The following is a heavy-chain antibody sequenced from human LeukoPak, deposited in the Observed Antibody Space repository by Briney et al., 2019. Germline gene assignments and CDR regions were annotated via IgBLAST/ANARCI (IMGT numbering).Heavy chain of an antibody. J-gene: IGHJ4*02. CDR3: ARAPSISSGWFAASDY. CDR2: INWNGGST. Sequence: EGSLRLSCAASGFTFDDYGMSWVRQAPGKGLEWVSGINWNGGSTGYADSVKGRFTISRDNAKNSLYLQMNSLRAEDTALYYCARAPSISSGWFAASDYWGQGTLVTVSS. V-gene: IGHV3-20*04. D-gene: IGHD6-19*01. CDR1: GFTFDDYG.